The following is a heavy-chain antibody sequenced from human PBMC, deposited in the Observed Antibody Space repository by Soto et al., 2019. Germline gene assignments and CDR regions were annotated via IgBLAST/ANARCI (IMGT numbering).Heavy chain of an antibody. V-gene: IGHV3-7*01. Sequence: EVQVVESGGGLVQPGGSLRLSCAASGFRFSTYWMSWVRQAPGKGLEWLANIKQDANEMYYVDSVKGRFTISGDSAKNSLFLIMDSLRVEDTAVYYCPAYNTSRHAAFDIWGQGTMVIVSS. CDR2: IKQDANEM. D-gene: IGHD1-20*01. CDR1: GFRFSTYW. J-gene: IGHJ3*02. CDR3: PAYNTSRHAAFDI.